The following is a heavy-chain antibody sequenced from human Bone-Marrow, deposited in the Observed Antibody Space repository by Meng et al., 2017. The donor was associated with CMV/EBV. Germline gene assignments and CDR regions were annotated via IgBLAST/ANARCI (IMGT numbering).Heavy chain of an antibody. D-gene: IGHD3-22*01. CDR1: GYTFTSYG. CDR2: ITAYTGNT. J-gene: IGHJ4*02. CDR3: ARDYYDSSGYYLYLFDC. Sequence: QVQLEHSGAAVKTPGASVKVSCKASGYTFTSYGISWVRQAPGKGLEWMGWITAYTGNTNYAQNLQGRVTMTTDTSTSTAYLELRSLRSDDTAVYYCARDYYDSSGYYLYLFDCWGQGTLVTVSS. V-gene: IGHV1-18*01.